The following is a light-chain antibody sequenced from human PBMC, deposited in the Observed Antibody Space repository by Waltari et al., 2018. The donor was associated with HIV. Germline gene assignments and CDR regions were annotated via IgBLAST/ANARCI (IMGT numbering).Light chain of an antibody. CDR2: DNN. Sequence: QSVLTQPPSVSAAPGQKVTISCSGSSSTLGNNYLAWYQQLPGTAPKLLIYDNNKRPSGIPDRFSGSKSGTSATLGITGLQTGDEADYYCGTWDSSLSAVVFGGGTKLTVL. CDR1: SSTLGNNY. J-gene: IGLJ2*01. V-gene: IGLV1-51*01. CDR3: GTWDSSLSAVV.